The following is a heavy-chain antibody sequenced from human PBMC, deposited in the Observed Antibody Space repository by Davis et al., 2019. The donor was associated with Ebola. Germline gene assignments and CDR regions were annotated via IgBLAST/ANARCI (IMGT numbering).Heavy chain of an antibody. V-gene: IGHV5-10-1*01. CDR3: ARHGEEFGVVIDYMDV. Sequence: KVSCKGSGYSFTSYWIGWVRQMPGKGLEWMGRIDPSDSYTNYSPSFQGHVTISADKSISTAYLQWSSLKASDTAMYYCARHGEEFGVVIDYMDVWGKGTTVTVSS. D-gene: IGHD3-3*01. CDR2: IDPSDSYT. J-gene: IGHJ6*03. CDR1: GYSFTSYW.